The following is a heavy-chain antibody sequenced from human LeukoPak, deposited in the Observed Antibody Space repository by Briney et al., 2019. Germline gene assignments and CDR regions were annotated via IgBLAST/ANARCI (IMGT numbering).Heavy chain of an antibody. D-gene: IGHD3-10*01. CDR1: GYTFTGYY. Sequence: GASVKVSCKASGYTFTGYYMHWVRQAPGQGLEWMGWINPNSGGTNYAQKFQGRVTMTRDTSISTAYMELSRLRSDDTAVYYCARDMVRGVHNWFDPWGQGTLVTVSS. CDR3: ARDMVRGVHNWFDP. V-gene: IGHV1-2*02. J-gene: IGHJ5*02. CDR2: INPNSGGT.